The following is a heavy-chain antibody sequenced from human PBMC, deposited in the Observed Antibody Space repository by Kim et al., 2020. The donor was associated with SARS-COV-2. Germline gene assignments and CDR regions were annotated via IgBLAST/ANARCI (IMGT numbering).Heavy chain of an antibody. Sequence: SETLSLTCTVSGGSVSSGSYYWSWIRQPPGKGLEWIGYIYYSGSTNYNPSLKSRVTISVDTSKNQFSLKLSSVTAADTAVYYCARLLGYCSSTSCFFDYWGQGTLVTVSS. CDR2: IYYSGST. CDR1: GGSVSSGSYY. CDR3: ARLLGYCSSTSCFFDY. D-gene: IGHD2-2*01. V-gene: IGHV4-61*01. J-gene: IGHJ4*02.